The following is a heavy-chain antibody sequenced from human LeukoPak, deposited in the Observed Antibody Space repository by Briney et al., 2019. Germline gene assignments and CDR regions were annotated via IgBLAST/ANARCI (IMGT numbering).Heavy chain of an antibody. V-gene: IGHV3-11*06. D-gene: IGHD3-9*01. CDR2: ICSSISYT. CDR3: ARDRRSVYYDILTAKDAFDI. J-gene: IGHJ3*02. CDR1: GFTLSDYY. Sequence: PRGALRLSRAAPGFTLSDYYMSWVRPAPGEGLGWGSYICSSISYTNYADSVKGRFTISRDNAKSSLYLQMNSLRAEDTAVYYCARDRRSVYYDILTAKDAFDIWGQGTMVTVSS.